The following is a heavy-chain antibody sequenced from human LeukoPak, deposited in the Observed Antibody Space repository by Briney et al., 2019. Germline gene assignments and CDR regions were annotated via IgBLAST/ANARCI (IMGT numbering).Heavy chain of an antibody. CDR1: GYTLSKYW. Sequence: GGSLRLSCAASGYTLSKYWMSWVRQAPGKGLEWLADIKEDGSKEYFVDSVKGRFTISRDNTKNSVYLQMNSLRAEDTAVYYCARDFGDSSGWYNDYWGQGTLVIVSS. D-gene: IGHD6-19*01. CDR2: IKEDGSKE. J-gene: IGHJ4*02. CDR3: ARDFGDSSGWYNDY. V-gene: IGHV3-7*01.